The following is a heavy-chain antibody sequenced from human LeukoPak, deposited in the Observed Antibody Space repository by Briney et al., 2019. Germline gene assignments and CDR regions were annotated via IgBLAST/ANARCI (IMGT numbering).Heavy chain of an antibody. J-gene: IGHJ4*02. CDR2: IYYSGST. Sequence: EXLSLTCTVSGGSISSYYWSWIRQPPGKGLEWIGYIYYSGSTNYNPSLKSRVTISVDTSKNQFSLKLSSVTAADTAVYYCARGTVVVPAAVYWGQGTLVTVSS. V-gene: IGHV4-59*01. CDR1: GGSISSYY. D-gene: IGHD2-2*01. CDR3: ARGTVVVPAAVY.